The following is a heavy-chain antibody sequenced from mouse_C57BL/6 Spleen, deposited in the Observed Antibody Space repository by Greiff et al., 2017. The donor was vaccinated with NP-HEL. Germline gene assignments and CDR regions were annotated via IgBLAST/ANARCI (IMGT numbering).Heavy chain of an antibody. CDR3: ARDQDYGSSYCFDY. D-gene: IGHD1-1*01. J-gene: IGHJ2*01. V-gene: IGHV5-4*01. Sequence: EVQVVESGGGLVKPGGSLKLSCAASGFTFSSYAMSWVRQTPEKRLEWVATISDGGSYTYYPDNVKGRFTISRDNAKNNLYLQMSQLKSEDTARYYCARDQDYGSSYCFDYWGQGTTLTVSS. CDR1: GFTFSSYA. CDR2: ISDGGSYT.